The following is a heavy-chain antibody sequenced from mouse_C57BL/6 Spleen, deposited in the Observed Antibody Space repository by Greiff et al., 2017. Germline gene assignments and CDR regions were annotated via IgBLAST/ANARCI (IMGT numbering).Heavy chain of an antibody. V-gene: IGHV1-52*01. CDR1: GYTFTSYW. CDR3: ARPYGSPYCYFDV. J-gene: IGHJ1*03. CDR2: IDPSDSET. Sequence: QVQLQQPGAELVRPGSSVKLSCKASGYTFTSYWMHWVKQRPIQGLEWIGNIDPSDSETHYNQKFKDKATLTVDKSSSTAYMQLSSLTSEDSAVYYCARPYGSPYCYFDVWGTGTTVTVSS. D-gene: IGHD1-1*01.